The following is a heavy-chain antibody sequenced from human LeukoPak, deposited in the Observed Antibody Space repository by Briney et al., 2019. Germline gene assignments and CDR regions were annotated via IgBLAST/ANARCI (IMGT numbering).Heavy chain of an antibody. CDR2: IYYSGST. CDR3: AKSDYYASGLDY. V-gene: IGHV4-59*08. Sequence: SETLSLTCTVSGGSISSYYWSWIRQPPGKGLEWIGHIYYSGSTNYNPSPKSRVTISVDTSKKQFSLKLSSVTAADTAVYYCAKSDYYASGLDYWGQGTLVTVSS. J-gene: IGHJ4*02. CDR1: GGSISSYY. D-gene: IGHD3-10*01.